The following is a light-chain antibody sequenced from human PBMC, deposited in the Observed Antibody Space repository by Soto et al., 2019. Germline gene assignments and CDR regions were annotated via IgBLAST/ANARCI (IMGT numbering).Light chain of an antibody. CDR3: QQYNNWPWT. CDR2: GAS. CDR1: QSVSSY. J-gene: IGKJ1*01. Sequence: ESVLTHSPATLSWSPLEMATLCCRASQSVSSYLAWYQQKPGQTPRLLVYGASSRATGIPDRFSGSGSGTDFTLTISRLEPEDFAVYYCQQYNNWPWTLGQGTKVDIK. V-gene: IGKV3-11*01.